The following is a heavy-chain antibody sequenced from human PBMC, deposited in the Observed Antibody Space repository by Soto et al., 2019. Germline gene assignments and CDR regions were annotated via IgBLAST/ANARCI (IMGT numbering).Heavy chain of an antibody. D-gene: IGHD3-9*01. J-gene: IGHJ4*02. CDR3: ARINDRETLDQ. Sequence: GGSLRLSCAASGFTFSSSWMYWVRQAPGKGLVWVSRIDGDGIGTSYADSVKGRFTISRDNAKNTLYLELSSLRAEDTALYYCARINDRETLDQWGQGTLVTVSS. V-gene: IGHV3-74*01. CDR1: GFTFSSSW. CDR2: IDGDGIGT.